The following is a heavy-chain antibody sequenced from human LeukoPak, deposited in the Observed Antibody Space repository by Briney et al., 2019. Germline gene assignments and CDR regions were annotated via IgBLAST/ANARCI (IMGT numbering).Heavy chain of an antibody. CDR3: AKVTPLADAFDI. J-gene: IGHJ3*02. Sequence: HPGGSLRLSCAASGFTFSSYGMHWVRQAPGKGLEWVAFIRYDGSNKYYADSVKGRFTISRDNSKNTLYLQMNSLRAEDTAVYYCAKVTPLADAFDIWGQGTMVTVSS. D-gene: IGHD2-15*01. V-gene: IGHV3-30*02. CDR2: IRYDGSNK. CDR1: GFTFSSYG.